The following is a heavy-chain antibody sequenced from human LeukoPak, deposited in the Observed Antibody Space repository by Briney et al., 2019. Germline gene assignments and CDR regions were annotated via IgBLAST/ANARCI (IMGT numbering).Heavy chain of an antibody. CDR1: GGSISSSNW. J-gene: IGHJ5*02. V-gene: IGHV4-4*02. CDR3: ARYGSGSYSSRWFDP. Sequence: SETLSLTCAVSGGSISSSNWWSWVRQPPGKGLEWIGEIYHSGSTNYNPSLKSRVTISVDKSKNQFPLKLSSVTAADTAVYYCARYGSGSYSSRWFDPWGQGTLVTVSS. D-gene: IGHD3-10*01. CDR2: IYHSGST.